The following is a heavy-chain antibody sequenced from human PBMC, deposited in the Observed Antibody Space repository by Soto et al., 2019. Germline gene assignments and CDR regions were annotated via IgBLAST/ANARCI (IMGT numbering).Heavy chain of an antibody. CDR3: ARILYFSSGWPFDY. CDR1: GFSLSNARMG. D-gene: IGHD6-19*01. Sequence: SGPTLVNPTETLTLTCTVSGFSLSNARMGVSWIRQPPGKALEWLAHIFSNDEKSYSTSLKNRLSISKDTSKSQVVLTMTNLDPVDTATFYCARILYFSSGWPFDYWGQGTLVTVSS. V-gene: IGHV2-26*01. CDR2: IFSNDEK. J-gene: IGHJ4*02.